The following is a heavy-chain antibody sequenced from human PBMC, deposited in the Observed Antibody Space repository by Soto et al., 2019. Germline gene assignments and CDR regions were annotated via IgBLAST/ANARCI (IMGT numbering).Heavy chain of an antibody. CDR1: GGTFSSYA. D-gene: IGHD6-19*01. CDR3: ARGGGDLLVAGRYYYGMDV. J-gene: IGHJ6*02. Sequence: ASVKVSCKASGGTFSSYAISWVRQAPGQGLEWMGGIIPIFGTANYAQKFQGRVTITADESTSTAYMELSSLRSEDTAVYYCARGGGDLLVAGRYYYGMDVWGQGTTVTVSS. V-gene: IGHV1-69*13. CDR2: IIPIFGTA.